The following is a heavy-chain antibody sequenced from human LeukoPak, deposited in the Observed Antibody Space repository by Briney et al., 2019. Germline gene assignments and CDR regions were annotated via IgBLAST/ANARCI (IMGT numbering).Heavy chain of an antibody. Sequence: PSQTLSLTCTVSGGSISSGDYYWSWIRQPPGKGLEWIGYIYYSGSTYYNPSLKSRVTISVDTSKYQFSLKLSSVTAADTAVYYCARWQYDTAAGWFDPWGQGTLVTVSS. J-gene: IGHJ5*02. CDR3: ARWQYDTAAGWFDP. CDR1: GGSISSGDYY. CDR2: IYYSGST. V-gene: IGHV4-30-4*01. D-gene: IGHD3-22*01.